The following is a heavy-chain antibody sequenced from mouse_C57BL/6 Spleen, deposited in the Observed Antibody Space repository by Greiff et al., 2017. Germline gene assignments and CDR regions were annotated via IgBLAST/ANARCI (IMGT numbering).Heavy chain of an antibody. CDR1: GYTFTSYW. CDR3: AREAYYYGSSSYFDY. V-gene: IGHV1-61*01. CDR2: LYPSDSET. J-gene: IGHJ2*01. Sequence: QVQLQQPGAELVRPGSSVKLSCKASGYTFTSYWLAWVQQRPGQGLEWIGNLYPSDSETHYTQKFKDKATLTVDKSSSTAYMQLSSLTSEDSAVYYCAREAYYYGSSSYFDYWGQGTTLTVSS. D-gene: IGHD1-1*01.